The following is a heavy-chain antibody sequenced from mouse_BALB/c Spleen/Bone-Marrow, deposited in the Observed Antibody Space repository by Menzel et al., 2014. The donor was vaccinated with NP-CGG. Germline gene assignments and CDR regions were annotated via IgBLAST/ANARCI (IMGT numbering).Heavy chain of an antibody. Sequence: VQLKQSGAELVRPGALVKLSCKASGFNIKDYYMHWVKQRPEQGLEWIGWIDPENGNTIYDPKFQGKASITGDTSSNTAYMHLSSLTSEDTAVYYCASGYYGSSPYWYFDGWGAGTPVTVSA. CDR2: IDPENGNT. CDR3: ASGYYGSSPYWYFDG. CDR1: GFNIKDYY. J-gene: IGHJ1*01. D-gene: IGHD1-1*01. V-gene: IGHV14-1*02.